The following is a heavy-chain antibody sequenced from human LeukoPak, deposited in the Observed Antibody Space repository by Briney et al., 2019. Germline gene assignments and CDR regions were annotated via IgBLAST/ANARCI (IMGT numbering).Heavy chain of an antibody. CDR2: IWYDGSNK. CDR3: ARDFLDCYGSGSLDY. CDR1: GFTFSSYG. D-gene: IGHD3-10*01. V-gene: IGHV3-33*01. J-gene: IGHJ4*02. Sequence: GGSLRLSCAASGFTFSSYGMHWVRQAPGKGLEWVAVIWYDGSNKYYADSVKGRFTISRDNSKNTLYLQMNSLRAEDTAVYYCARDFLDCYGSGSLDYWGQGTLVTVSS.